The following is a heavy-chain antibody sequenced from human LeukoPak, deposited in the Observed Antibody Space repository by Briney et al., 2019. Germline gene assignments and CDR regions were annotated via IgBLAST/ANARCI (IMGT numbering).Heavy chain of an antibody. V-gene: IGHV3-7*04. Sequence: GGSLRLSCAASGFTFSSYWMSWVRQAPGKGLEWVANMKQDGSEKYYVDSVKGRFTISRDNAKNSLYLQMNSLRGEDTAVYYCVGETYYYDSSGNNWFDPWGQGTLVTVSS. D-gene: IGHD3-22*01. CDR3: VGETYYYDSSGNNWFDP. CDR2: MKQDGSEK. CDR1: GFTFSSYW. J-gene: IGHJ5*02.